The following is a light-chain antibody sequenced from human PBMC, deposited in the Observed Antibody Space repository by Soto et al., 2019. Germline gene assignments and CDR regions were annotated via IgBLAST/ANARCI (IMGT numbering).Light chain of an antibody. J-gene: IGKJ4*01. CDR1: QSVSSN. V-gene: IGKV3-15*01. CDR2: GAS. Sequence: EIVMTQSPATLSVSPGERATLSCRASQSVSSNSAWYQQKPGQAPRLLIYGASTRVTGIPARFSGSGSGTEFTLTIGSLQSEDFAVYSCQQYNTWPRSFGGGTKVDI. CDR3: QQYNTWPRS.